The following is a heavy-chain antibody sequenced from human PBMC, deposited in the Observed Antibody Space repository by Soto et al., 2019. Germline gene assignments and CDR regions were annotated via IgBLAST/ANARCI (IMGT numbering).Heavy chain of an antibody. V-gene: IGHV4-31*03. J-gene: IGHJ4*02. D-gene: IGHD6-19*01. CDR1: GGSISSGGYY. CDR3: ARGGWKLFDY. Sequence: SLTCTVSGGSISSGGYYWSWIRQHPGKGLEWIGYIYYSGSTYYNPSLKSRVTISVDTSKNQFPLKLSSVTAADTAVYYCARGGWKLFDYWGQGTLVTVSS. CDR2: IYYSGST.